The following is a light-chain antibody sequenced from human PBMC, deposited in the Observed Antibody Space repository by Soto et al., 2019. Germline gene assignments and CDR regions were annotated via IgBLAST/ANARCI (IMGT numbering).Light chain of an antibody. CDR3: ILSYSDAAV. V-gene: IGLV7-46*01. J-gene: IGLJ2*01. CDR1: TGAVTSDHY. Sequence: QTVVTQEPSLTVSPGGTVTLTCGSSTGAVTSDHYPYWFQQKPGQAPMTLIYETSNKNSWTPARFSGSLLGGKAALTLSGAQTEDEADYYCILSYSDAAVFGGGTKVTVL. CDR2: ETS.